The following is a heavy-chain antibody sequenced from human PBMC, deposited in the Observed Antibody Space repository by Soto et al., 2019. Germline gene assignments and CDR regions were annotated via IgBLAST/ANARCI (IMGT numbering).Heavy chain of an antibody. CDR3: ARMGSPVSTGRLDS. CDR2: VYHSGST. D-gene: IGHD4-17*01. J-gene: IGHJ4*02. V-gene: IGHV4-4*02. CDR1: GGSISSGDW. Sequence: QVQLQESGPGLVKPSGTLSLTCAVSGGSISSGDWWRWVRQPPGKGLEWIGEVYHSGSTNYSRSLQSRLTISIDKSTNKFPLRSTSVTVADTAVYSCARMGSPVSTGRLDSWGQGTLVTVSA.